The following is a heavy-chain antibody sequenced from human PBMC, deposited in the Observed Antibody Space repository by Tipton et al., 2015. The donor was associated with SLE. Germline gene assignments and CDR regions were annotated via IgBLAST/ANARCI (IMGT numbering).Heavy chain of an antibody. J-gene: IGHJ4*02. CDR3: ARREGFRSYYFDY. CDR1: GGSFSGYY. V-gene: IGHV4-34*01. Sequence: TLSLTCAVYGGSFSGYYWSWVRQPPGKGWEGIGQINHSGSASYSPSLKGRVTISVDTSKNQFSLRLNSVTAEDTAVYFCARREGFRSYYFDYWGQGALVTVSS. CDR2: INHSGSA.